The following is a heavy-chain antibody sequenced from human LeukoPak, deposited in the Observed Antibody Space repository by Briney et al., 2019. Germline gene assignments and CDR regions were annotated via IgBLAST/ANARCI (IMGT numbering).Heavy chain of an antibody. CDR1: GFTFTSSA. J-gene: IGHJ6*03. CDR2: IVVGSGNT. CDR3: ARGGNSSGWYDFGYMDV. Sequence: ASVKVSCKASGFTFTSSAMQWVRQARGQRLEWIGWIVVGSGNTNYAQKFQERVTITRDMPTSTAYMELSSLRSEDTAVYYCARGGNSSGWYDFGYMDVWGKGTTVTISS. D-gene: IGHD6-19*01. V-gene: IGHV1-58*02.